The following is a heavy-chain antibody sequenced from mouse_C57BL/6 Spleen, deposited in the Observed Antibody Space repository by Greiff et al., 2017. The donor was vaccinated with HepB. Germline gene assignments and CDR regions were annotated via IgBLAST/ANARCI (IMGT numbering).Heavy chain of an antibody. V-gene: IGHV1-54*01. J-gene: IGHJ3*01. CDR3: ARSRGKESAY. CDR1: GYAFTNYL. D-gene: IGHD3-3*01. CDR2: INPGSGGT. Sequence: VQLQQSGAELVRPGTSVKVSCKASGYAFTNYLIEWVKQRPGQGLEWIGVINPGSGGTNYNEKFKGKATLTADKSSSTAYMQLSSLTSEDSAVYFCARSRGKESAYWGQGTLVTVSA.